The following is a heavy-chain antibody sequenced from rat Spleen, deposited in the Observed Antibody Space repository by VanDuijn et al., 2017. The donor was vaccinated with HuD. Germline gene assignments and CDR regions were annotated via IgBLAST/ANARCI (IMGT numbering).Heavy chain of an antibody. D-gene: IGHD1-2*01. Sequence: EVQLVESGGGLVQPGRSLKLSCAASGFTFSDYNMAWVRQAPKKGLEWVATIIYDGSRTYYRDSVKGRFTISRDNAKNTVYLQMNSLRSEDTATYYCGKDMNYCSTYPFYVMGAWGQGTSVTVSS. CDR3: GKDMNYCSTYPFYVMGA. J-gene: IGHJ4*01. CDR2: IIYDGSRT. CDR1: GFTFSDYN. V-gene: IGHV5S10*01.